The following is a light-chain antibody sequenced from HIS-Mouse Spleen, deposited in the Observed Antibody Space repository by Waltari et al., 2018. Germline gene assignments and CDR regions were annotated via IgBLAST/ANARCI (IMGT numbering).Light chain of an antibody. Sequence: SSELTQDPAVSVALGQTVRITCQGDSLRSYYASWDQQKPGQAPVLVIYGKNNRPPGIPDRFSGSSSGNTASLTITGAQAEDEADYYCNSRDSSGNHVVFGGGTKLTVL. V-gene: IGLV3-19*01. CDR2: GKN. CDR1: SLRSYY. J-gene: IGLJ2*01. CDR3: NSRDSSGNHVV.